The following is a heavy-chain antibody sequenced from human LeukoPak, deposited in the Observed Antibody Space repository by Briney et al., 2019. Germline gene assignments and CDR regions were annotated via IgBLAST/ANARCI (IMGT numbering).Heavy chain of an antibody. CDR3: ARAPSIAARLIYYYYYMDV. CDR2: ISYDGSNK. CDR1: GFTFSSYA. D-gene: IGHD6-6*01. J-gene: IGHJ6*03. V-gene: IGHV3-30*04. Sequence: GGSLRLSCAASGFTFSSYAMHWVRQAPGKGLEWVAVISYDGSNKYYADSVKGRFTISRDNSKNTLYLQMNSLRAEDTAVYYCARAPSIAARLIYYYYYMDVWGKGTTVTVSS.